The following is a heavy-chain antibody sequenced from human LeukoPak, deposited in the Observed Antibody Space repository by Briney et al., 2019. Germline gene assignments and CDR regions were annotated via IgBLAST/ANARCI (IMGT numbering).Heavy chain of an antibody. D-gene: IGHD3-10*02. V-gene: IGHV3-66*01. CDR2: IYSGGST. J-gene: IGHJ4*02. Sequence: PGGSLRLSCEASGFTLEDFGMSWVRQAPGKGLEWVSVIYSGGSTYYADSVKGRFTISRDNAKNSLYLQMNSLRAEDTAVYYCARGAMFPYYFDYWGQGTLVTVSS. CDR1: GFTLEDFG. CDR3: ARGAMFPYYFDY.